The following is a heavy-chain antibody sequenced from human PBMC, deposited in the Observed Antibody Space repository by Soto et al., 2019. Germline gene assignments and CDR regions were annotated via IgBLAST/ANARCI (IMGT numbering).Heavy chain of an antibody. Sequence: ASVKVSCKASGYTFNSYYMHWVRQAPGQGLEWMGWINPNGGATKYAQKFQGRVTVTRDTSIRTVYMELSSLRSDDTAVYYCARESGGATATLDYYYFYMDVWGKGTTVTVSS. D-gene: IGHD5-12*01. V-gene: IGHV1-2*02. CDR3: ARESGGATATLDYYYFYMDV. CDR1: GYTFNSYY. CDR2: INPNGGAT. J-gene: IGHJ6*03.